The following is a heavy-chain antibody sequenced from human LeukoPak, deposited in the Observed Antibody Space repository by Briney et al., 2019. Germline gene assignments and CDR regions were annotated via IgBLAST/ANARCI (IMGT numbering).Heavy chain of an antibody. CDR1: GGTFSSYA. D-gene: IGHD2-2*01. Sequence: GSSVKVSCKASGGTFSSYAISWVRQAPGQGLEWMGGIIPIFGTANYAQKIQGRVTITADESTSTTYMELSSLRSEDTAVYYCARDSVVVPAADDAFDIWGQGTMVTVSS. CDR2: IIPIFGTA. J-gene: IGHJ3*02. CDR3: ARDSVVVPAADDAFDI. V-gene: IGHV1-69*01.